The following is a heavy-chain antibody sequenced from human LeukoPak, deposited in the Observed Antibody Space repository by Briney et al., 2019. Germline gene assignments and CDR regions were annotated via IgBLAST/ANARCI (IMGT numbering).Heavy chain of an antibody. Sequence: PSETLSLTCAVYGGSFSGYYWSWIRQPPGKGLEWIGEINHCGSTNYNPSLKSRVTISVDTSKNQFSLKLSSVTAADTAVYYCASGYSSSWYGSYNHWGQGTLVTVSS. V-gene: IGHV4-34*01. CDR1: GGSFSGYY. CDR2: INHCGST. D-gene: IGHD6-13*01. CDR3: ASGYSSSWYGSYNH. J-gene: IGHJ5*02.